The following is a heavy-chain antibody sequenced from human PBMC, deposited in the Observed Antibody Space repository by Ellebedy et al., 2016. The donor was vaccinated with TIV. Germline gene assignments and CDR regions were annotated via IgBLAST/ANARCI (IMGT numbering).Heavy chain of an antibody. D-gene: IGHD3-3*01. CDR2: INHSGST. J-gene: IGHJ4*02. CDR1: GGSLSSDY. V-gene: IGHV4-34*01. Sequence: MPSETLSLTCAVHGGSLSSDYWSWIRQSPEKGLEWIGEINHSGSTSYNPSLKSRVSISVDTPKKQFSLKLSSVTAADTAVYYCARERRFGEVTPPDYWGQGNLVIVSS. CDR3: ARERRFGEVTPPDY.